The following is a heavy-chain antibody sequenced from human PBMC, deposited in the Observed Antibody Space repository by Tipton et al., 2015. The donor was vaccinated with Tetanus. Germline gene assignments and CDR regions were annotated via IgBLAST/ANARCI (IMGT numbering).Heavy chain of an antibody. V-gene: IGHV4-61*05. CDR1: GGSISDKKYY. CDR2: ITYSGST. D-gene: IGHD3-3*02. J-gene: IGHJ2*01. Sequence: TLSLTCTVSGGSISDKKYYWGWIRQPPGKGLEWIGNITYSGSTNYNPSLKSRVIISLDRFKNQFSLTLSSVTAADTAVYYCARERINLYGVIIFRYFDLWGRGTLVTVSS. CDR3: ARERINLYGVIIFRYFDL.